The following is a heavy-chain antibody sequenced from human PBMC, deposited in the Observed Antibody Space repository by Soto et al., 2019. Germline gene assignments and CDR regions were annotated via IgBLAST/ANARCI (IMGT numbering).Heavy chain of an antibody. V-gene: IGHV3-23*01. CDR2: ISGSGGST. J-gene: IGHJ4*02. CDR1: GFTFSIYT. Sequence: HPVASLRLSYQPSGFTFSIYTMSWVRQAPGKGLKWVTAISGSGGSTYYADSVNGRFTISRDNSKNTLYLQMNSLRAEDTAVYYCAKDKEGYGQGIDFFDYWGQGP. D-gene: IGHD5-18*01. CDR3: AKDKEGYGQGIDFFDY.